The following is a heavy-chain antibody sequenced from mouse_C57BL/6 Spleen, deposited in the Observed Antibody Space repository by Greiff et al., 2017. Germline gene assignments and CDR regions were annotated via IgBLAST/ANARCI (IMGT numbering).Heavy chain of an antibody. J-gene: IGHJ1*03. CDR2: IHPNSGST. D-gene: IGHD1-1*01. Sequence: QVQLQQSGAELVKPGASVKLSCKASGYTFTSYWMHWVKQRPGQGLEWIGMIHPNSGSTNYNEKFKSKATLTVDKSSSTAYMQLSSLTSEDSAVYYCARSGLRGYFDVWGTGTTVTGSS. CDR3: ARSGLRGYFDV. CDR1: GYTFTSYW. V-gene: IGHV1-64*01.